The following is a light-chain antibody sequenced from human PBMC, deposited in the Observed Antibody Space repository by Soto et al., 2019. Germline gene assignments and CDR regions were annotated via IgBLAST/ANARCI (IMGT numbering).Light chain of an antibody. Sequence: EVVLTQSPGTLSLSPGERATLSCRASQSVSSTYVAWYQQKPGQTPRLLIYGASSRATGIPARFSGSGSGTDFTLTITSLQPEDFATYYCQQSYSSRTFGQGTKVDI. CDR2: GAS. V-gene: IGKV3-20*01. J-gene: IGKJ1*01. CDR1: QSVSSTY. CDR3: QQSYSSRT.